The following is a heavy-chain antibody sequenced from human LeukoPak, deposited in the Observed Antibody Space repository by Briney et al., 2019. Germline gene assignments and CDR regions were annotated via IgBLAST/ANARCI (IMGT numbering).Heavy chain of an antibody. V-gene: IGHV3-33*01. CDR3: ATDRGGAPFDI. CDR1: GFTFSNYG. J-gene: IGHJ4*02. CDR2: IWSDGSNK. D-gene: IGHD3-9*01. Sequence: PGGSLRLSCAASGFTFSNYGMHWVRQAPGKGLEWVAVIWSDGSNKKYADSVKGRFTISRDNSRTTLYLQMNSLRAEDTAVYYCATDRGGAPFDIWGQGTLVTVSS.